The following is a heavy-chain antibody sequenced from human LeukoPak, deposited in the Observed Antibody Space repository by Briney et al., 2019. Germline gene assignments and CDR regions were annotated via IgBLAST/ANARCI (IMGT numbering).Heavy chain of an antibody. Sequence: PGGSLRLSCAASGFTFSNYDMHWVRQATGKGLGWVSAFHTAGDTHYSGSVKGRFATSRENAKNSFYLQMNNLRAGDTAVYYCARGSCSSSSCYERLNGLDVWGRGTPVTVSS. CDR2: FHTAGDT. CDR1: GFTFSNYD. J-gene: IGHJ6*02. V-gene: IGHV3-13*01. CDR3: ARGSCSSSSCYERLNGLDV. D-gene: IGHD2-2*01.